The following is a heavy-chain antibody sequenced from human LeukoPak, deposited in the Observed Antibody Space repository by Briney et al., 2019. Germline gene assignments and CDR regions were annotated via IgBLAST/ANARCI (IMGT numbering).Heavy chain of an antibody. CDR3: ARDGHGSGSYYAYYYYYYMDV. CDR1: GGSISSYY. Sequence: SETLSLTCTVSGGSISSYYWSWIRQPAGKGLEWIGRIYTSGSTNFNPSLKSRVTMSVDTSKNQFSLKLSSVTAADTAVYYCARDGHGSGSYYAYYYYYYMDVWGKGTTVTVSS. CDR2: IYTSGST. J-gene: IGHJ6*03. D-gene: IGHD3-10*01. V-gene: IGHV4-4*07.